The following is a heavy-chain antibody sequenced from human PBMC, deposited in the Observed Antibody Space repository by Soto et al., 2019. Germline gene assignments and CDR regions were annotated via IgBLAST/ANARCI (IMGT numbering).Heavy chain of an antibody. V-gene: IGHV1-69*18. D-gene: IGHD2-21*02. CDR1: GGTFSTNT. Sequence: QVQLVQSGAEVKRPGSSVKVSCKASGGTFSTNTISWVGHAPGQGLEWIGRIIPFSGTSNSAQKFQGRVTITADESTRPSSLELRSLSSEDTAVYYCARERCNTPTFNRDSFFHPRGQGTLVTVSS. CDR2: IIPFSGTS. CDR3: ARERCNTPTFNRDSFFHP. J-gene: IGHJ5*02.